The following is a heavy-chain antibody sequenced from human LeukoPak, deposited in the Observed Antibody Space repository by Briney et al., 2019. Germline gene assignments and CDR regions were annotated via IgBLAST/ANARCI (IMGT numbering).Heavy chain of an antibody. V-gene: IGHV3-21*01. CDR2: ISSSSSYI. CDR3: ASRSCSGGSCYGMEGYGMDV. Sequence: GGSLRLSCAASGFTFSSYSMNWVRQAPGKGLEWVSYISSSSSYIYYADSVKGRFTISRDNAKNSLYLQMNSLRAEDTAVYYSASRSCSGGSCYGMEGYGMDVWGQGTTVTVSS. J-gene: IGHJ6*02. D-gene: IGHD2-15*01. CDR1: GFTFSSYS.